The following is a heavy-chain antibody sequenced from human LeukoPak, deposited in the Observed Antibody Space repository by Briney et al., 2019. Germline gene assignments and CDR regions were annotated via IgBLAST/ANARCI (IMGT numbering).Heavy chain of an antibody. CDR1: DFTVSSNS. CDR2: TYSSGST. CDR3: GTERYGAT. V-gene: IGHV3-53*01. D-gene: IGHD1-26*01. J-gene: IGHJ4*02. Sequence: GGPLRLSCAASDFTVSSNSMSWVRQAPGKGLEWVSVTYSSGSTHYADSVKGRFTISRDSSKNTLYLQMNSLRAEDTAVYYCGTERYGATWGQGTLVTVSS.